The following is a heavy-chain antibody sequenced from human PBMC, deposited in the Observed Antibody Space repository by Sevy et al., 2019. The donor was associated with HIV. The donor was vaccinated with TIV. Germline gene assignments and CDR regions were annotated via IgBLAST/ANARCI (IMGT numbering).Heavy chain of an antibody. CDR1: GGSLSGYY. J-gene: IGHJ6*02. CDR2: MSHSGTT. V-gene: IGHV4-34*01. Sequence: SETLSLTCAVYGGSLSGYYWSWVRQSPGGGLEWIGEMSHSGTTNYNPSLKSRASISVDTSKNQFSLKLRSVTAADTATFYCARIGLVRGPRPYGLDVWGQGTTVTVSS. CDR3: ARIGLVRGPRPYGLDV. D-gene: IGHD3-10*01.